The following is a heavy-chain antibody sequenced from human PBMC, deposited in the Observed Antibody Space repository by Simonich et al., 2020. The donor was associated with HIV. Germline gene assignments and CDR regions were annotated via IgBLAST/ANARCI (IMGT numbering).Heavy chain of an antibody. D-gene: IGHD3-10*01. CDR2: IKTNTGTP. Sequence: QVQLVQSGAEVKKPGASVKVSCKASGYTFTNYDINWVRQAPGQGLEWNGWIKTNTGTPTYAQDFTGRFVFSLKTSVSTAYLQIRSLKAEDTAVYFCAREDYSGSATYPGDYWGQGTLVTVSS. V-gene: IGHV7-4-1*01. CDR3: AREDYSGSATYPGDY. CDR1: GYTFTNYD. J-gene: IGHJ4*02.